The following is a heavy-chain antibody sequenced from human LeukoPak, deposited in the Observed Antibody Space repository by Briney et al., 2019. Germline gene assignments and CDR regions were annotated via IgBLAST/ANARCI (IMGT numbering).Heavy chain of an antibody. Sequence: SETLSLTCAVSGYSISSGYYWGWIRQPPGKGLEWIGSIYHSGSTYYNPSLKSRVTISVDTSKNQFSLKLSSVTAADTAVYYCARLGPGTTDYWGQGTMVTVSS. J-gene: IGHJ4*02. CDR3: ARLGPGTTDY. D-gene: IGHD1-7*01. CDR2: IYHSGST. CDR1: GYSISSGYY. V-gene: IGHV4-38-2*01.